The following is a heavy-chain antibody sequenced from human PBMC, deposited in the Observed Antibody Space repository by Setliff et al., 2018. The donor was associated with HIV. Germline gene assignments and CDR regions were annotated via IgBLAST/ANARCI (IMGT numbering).Heavy chain of an antibody. J-gene: IGHJ6*03. CDR3: ARDGYYNFWSGYGYYYYYMDV. CDR2: ISAYNGNT. Sequence: GASVKVSCKASGYTFTSYGISWVRQAPGQGLEWMGWISAYNGNTNYAQKFQGRVTMTRDTSTTTIFMELSSLRSEDTAVYYCARDGYYNFWSGYGYYYYYMDVWGKGTTVTVSS. D-gene: IGHD3-3*01. V-gene: IGHV1-18*01. CDR1: GYTFTSYG.